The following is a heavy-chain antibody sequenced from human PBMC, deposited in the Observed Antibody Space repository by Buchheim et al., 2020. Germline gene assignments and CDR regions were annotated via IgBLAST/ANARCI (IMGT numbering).Heavy chain of an antibody. CDR3: AKDHGRSSWYSEYFDY. Sequence: EVQLLESGGGLVQPGGSLRLSCAASGFSFSSYAMSWVRQAPGKGLEWVSAISGSGGSTYYADSVKGRFTLSRDNSKNTLYLQMNSLRAEDTAVYYCAKDHGRSSWYSEYFDYWGQGTL. CDR2: ISGSGGST. V-gene: IGHV3-23*01. J-gene: IGHJ4*02. D-gene: IGHD6-13*01. CDR1: GFSFSSYA.